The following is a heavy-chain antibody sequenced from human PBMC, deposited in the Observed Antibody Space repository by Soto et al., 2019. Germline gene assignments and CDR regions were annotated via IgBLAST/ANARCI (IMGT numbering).Heavy chain of an antibody. V-gene: IGHV3-30*04. J-gene: IGHJ4*02. Sequence: QVQLVESGGGVVQPGGSLRLSCAASGFTFSAYPMHWVRQAPGKGLEWVAVISSDGRDKFYADSVKGRFTISRDNSKTTLYLQMNSLRPGDTAVFFCARDAPFHDYWGQGTLVTVSS. CDR1: GFTFSAYP. CDR3: ARDAPFHDY. CDR2: ISSDGRDK.